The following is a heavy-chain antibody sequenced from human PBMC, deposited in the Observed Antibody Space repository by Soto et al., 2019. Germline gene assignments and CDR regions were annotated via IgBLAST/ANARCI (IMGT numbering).Heavy chain of an antibody. CDR2: IIPIFGTA. J-gene: IGHJ6*02. Sequence: GASVKVSCKASGGTFSSYAISWVRQAPGQGLEWMGGIIPIFGTANYAQRFQGRVTITADESTSTAYMELSSLRSEDTAVYYCARVHYYGSGSYTYYYYGMDVWGQGTTVTVSS. CDR1: GGTFSSYA. V-gene: IGHV1-69*13. CDR3: ARVHYYGSGSYTYYYYGMDV. D-gene: IGHD3-10*01.